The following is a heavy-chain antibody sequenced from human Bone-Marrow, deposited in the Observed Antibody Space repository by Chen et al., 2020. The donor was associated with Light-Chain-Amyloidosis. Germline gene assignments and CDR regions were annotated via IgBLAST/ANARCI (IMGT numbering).Heavy chain of an antibody. CDR2: SYPDDSDA. V-gene: IGHV5-51*01. J-gene: IGHJ4*02. Sequence: EVQLEQSGPEVKQPGESLKISCKDSGYTFPNYWIGWVRQRPGKGLEWMGVSYPDDSDARYSPSFEGQVTISADKSIPTAYLQWRSLKASDTAMYYCARRRDGYNFDYWGQGTLVTVSS. CDR3: ARRRDGYNFDY. D-gene: IGHD5-12*01. CDR1: GYTFPNYW.